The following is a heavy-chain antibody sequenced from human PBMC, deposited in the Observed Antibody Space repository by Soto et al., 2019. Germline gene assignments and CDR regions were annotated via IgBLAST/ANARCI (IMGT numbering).Heavy chain of an antibody. CDR2: IFYLGSS. Sequence: PSETLSLTCTVSGDSIISSDFYWCCVRQPPGKGLEWIGSIFYLGSSYYNPSLKSRVTMSVDTSKNQFSLRLRSVTAADTALYFCARHSLALRKNNWFDPWGQGIMVTVSS. CDR1: GDSIISSDFY. D-gene: IGHD3-3*02. V-gene: IGHV4-39*01. CDR3: ARHSLALRKNNWFDP. J-gene: IGHJ5*02.